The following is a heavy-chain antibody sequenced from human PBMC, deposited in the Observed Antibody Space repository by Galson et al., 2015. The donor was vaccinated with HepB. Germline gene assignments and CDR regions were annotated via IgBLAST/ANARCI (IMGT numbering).Heavy chain of an antibody. CDR2: ITGSGGST. V-gene: IGHV3-23*01. J-gene: IGHJ4*02. CDR3: AKVPNFYCSGGNCYFDY. CDR1: GFTFSSYA. Sequence: SLRLSCAASGFTFSSYAMSWVRQAPGKGLEWVSGITGSGGSTYYADSVKGRLTISRDNSKNTLYLQMNSLRAEDTAIYHCAKVPNFYCSGGNCYFDYWGQGTLVTVSS. D-gene: IGHD2-15*01.